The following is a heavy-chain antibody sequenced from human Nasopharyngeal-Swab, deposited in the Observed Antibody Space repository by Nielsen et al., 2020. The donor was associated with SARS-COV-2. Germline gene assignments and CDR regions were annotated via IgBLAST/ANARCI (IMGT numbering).Heavy chain of an antibody. CDR1: GGTFSSYA. V-gene: IGHV1-69*10. J-gene: IGHJ3*02. Sequence: SVKVSCKASGGTFSSYAISWVRQAPGQGLEWMGGIIPIFGIANYAQKSQGRVTITADKSTSTAYMELSSLRSEDTAVYYCARGDTIFGKGSYDAFDIWGQGTMVTVSS. D-gene: IGHD3-3*01. CDR2: IIPIFGIA. CDR3: ARGDTIFGKGSYDAFDI.